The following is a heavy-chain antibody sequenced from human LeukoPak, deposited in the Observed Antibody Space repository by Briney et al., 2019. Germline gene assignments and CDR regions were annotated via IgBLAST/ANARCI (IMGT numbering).Heavy chain of an antibody. Sequence: GGSLRLSWVGSGFTFTKYFFTWVRQAPGKGLEWVSEISTSGSSTYYADSVKARFTISRDNSKNTVYLQMNSLRVEDTAVYYCAKESEYSDLGSFDKGLDHWGQGTLVTVSS. D-gene: IGHD3-10*01. CDR2: ISTSGSST. CDR1: GFTFTKYF. V-gene: IGHV3-23*01. J-gene: IGHJ4*02. CDR3: AKESEYSDLGSFDKGLDH.